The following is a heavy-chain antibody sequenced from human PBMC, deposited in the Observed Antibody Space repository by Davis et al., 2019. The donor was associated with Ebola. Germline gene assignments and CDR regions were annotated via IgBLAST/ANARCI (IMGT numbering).Heavy chain of an antibody. Sequence: GGSLRLSCAASGFTFSSYDMHWVRQATGKGLEWVSAIGTAGDTYYPDSAKGRFTISRDNAKNSLYLQMNSLRAEDTAVYYCARDRPLDFFFGDYYGMDVWGQGTTVTVSS. V-gene: IGHV3-13*01. J-gene: IGHJ6*02. CDR1: GFTFSSYD. CDR3: ARDRPLDFFFGDYYGMDV. CDR2: IGTAGDT. D-gene: IGHD3-16*01.